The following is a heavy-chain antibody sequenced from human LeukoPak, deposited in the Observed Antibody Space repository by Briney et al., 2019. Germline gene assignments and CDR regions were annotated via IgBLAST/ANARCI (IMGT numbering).Heavy chain of an antibody. D-gene: IGHD3-3*01. Sequence: ASAKVSCKASGYTFTSYYMHWVRQAPGQGLEWMGLINPTGGSTGYAQKFQGRVTMTRDMSTSTDYMELSSLRSEDTAVYYCANLFDFLSGPPGWGQGTLVTVST. CDR3: ANLFDFLSGPPG. CDR1: GYTFTSYY. CDR2: INPTGGST. J-gene: IGHJ4*02. V-gene: IGHV1-46*01.